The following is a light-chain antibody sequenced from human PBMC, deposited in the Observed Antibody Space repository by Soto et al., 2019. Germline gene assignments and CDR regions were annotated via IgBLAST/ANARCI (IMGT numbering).Light chain of an antibody. CDR3: QHMRT. V-gene: IGKV1-5*01. J-gene: IGKJ1*01. CDR1: KNINNW. CDR2: DAS. Sequence: DIQMTQSPSTLSASIGDRVTITCRASKNINNWIAWYQQKPGKAPKFLIYDASTLESGVPSRFSGSGFGTEFSLAISSLQPDDFGSYYCQHMRTFGQGTKV.